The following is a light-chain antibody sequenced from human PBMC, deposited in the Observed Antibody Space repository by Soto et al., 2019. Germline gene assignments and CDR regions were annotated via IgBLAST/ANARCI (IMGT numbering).Light chain of an antibody. CDR1: QSISNNY. V-gene: IGKV3-20*01. CDR3: QQYGSSPPWT. CDR2: GGS. J-gene: IGKJ1*01. Sequence: ESVLTQSPGTLSLSPGERATLSCRASQSISNNYLAWYQQKSGQAPRLLLYGGSSRATGIPDRFSGSGSVTDFTLSISRLEPEDCAVYYCQQYGSSPPWTFGQGTKVEIK.